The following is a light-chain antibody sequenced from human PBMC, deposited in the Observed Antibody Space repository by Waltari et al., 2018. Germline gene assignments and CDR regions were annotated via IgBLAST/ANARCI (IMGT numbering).Light chain of an antibody. J-gene: IGKJ1*01. CDR3: QQYNSYPWT. CDR1: QDISNF. CDR2: EAS. Sequence: DIQMTQSPSSLSASVGDRVTITCQASQDISNFLNWYQQKPGKAPQLLIYEASSLETGVPSRFSGSGSGTDFTFTINSLQPEDIATYYCQQYNSYPWTFGQGTKVEIK. V-gene: IGKV1-33*01.